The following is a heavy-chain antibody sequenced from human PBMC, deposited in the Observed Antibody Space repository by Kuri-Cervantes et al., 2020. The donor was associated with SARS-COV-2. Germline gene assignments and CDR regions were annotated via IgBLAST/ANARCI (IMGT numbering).Heavy chain of an antibody. V-gene: IGHV3-30*07. J-gene: IGHJ5*02. CDR2: ISYDGSNK. D-gene: IGHD4-17*01. CDR3: AKDPHGDYNWFDP. CDR1: GFTFSSYA. Sequence: GESLKISCAASGFTFSSYAMSWVRQAPGKGLEWVAVISYDGSNKYYADSVKGRFTISRDNSKNTLYLQMNSLRAEDTAVYYCAKDPHGDYNWFDPWGQGTLVTVSS.